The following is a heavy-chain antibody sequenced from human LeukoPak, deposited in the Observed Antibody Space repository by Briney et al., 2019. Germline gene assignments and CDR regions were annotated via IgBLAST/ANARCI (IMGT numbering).Heavy chain of an antibody. V-gene: IGHV4-34*01. Sequence: SETLSLTCAVYGGSFSGYYWSWIRQPPGKGLEWIGEIKHSGSTNYNPSLKSRVTISVDTSKNQFSLKLSSVTAADTAVYYCARTEGYCSSTSCYYYYGMDVWGQGTTVTVSS. CDR2: IKHSGST. D-gene: IGHD2-2*01. CDR3: ARTEGYCSSTSCYYYYGMDV. CDR1: GGSFSGYY. J-gene: IGHJ6*02.